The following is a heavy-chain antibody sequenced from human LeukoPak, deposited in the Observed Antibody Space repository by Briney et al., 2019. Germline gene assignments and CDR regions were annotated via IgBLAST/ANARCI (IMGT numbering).Heavy chain of an antibody. D-gene: IGHD6-13*01. CDR3: ARGIAAAGKYYYYYYMDV. CDR2: INSDGSST. J-gene: IGHJ6*03. V-gene: IGHV3-74*01. CDR1: GFTFSSYW. Sequence: PGGSLRLSCAASGFTFSSYWMHGVSQAPGKGRVWVSRINSDGSSTSYADSVRGRFTISGDNAKNTLYLQMNSLRAEDTAVYYCARGIAAAGKYYYYYYMDVWGKGTTVTISS.